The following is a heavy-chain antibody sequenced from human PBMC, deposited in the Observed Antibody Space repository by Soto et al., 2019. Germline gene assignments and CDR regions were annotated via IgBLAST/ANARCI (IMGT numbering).Heavy chain of an antibody. J-gene: IGHJ6*02. Sequence: QVQLQESGPGLVKPSETLSLTCTVSGGSVSSDRSYWTWIRQPPGQELEWIGYIHYSGSTSYNPSLKSRVTMSVDTTKNQFSLKLNSVTAADTAVYYCARDSSDSSWHGGLDVSGQGTTVTVSS. V-gene: IGHV4-61*01. CDR1: GGSVSSDRSY. D-gene: IGHD6-13*01. CDR2: IHYSGST. CDR3: ARDSSDSSWHGGLDV.